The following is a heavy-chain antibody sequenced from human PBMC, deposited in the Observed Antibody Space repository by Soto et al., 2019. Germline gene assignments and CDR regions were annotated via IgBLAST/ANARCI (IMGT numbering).Heavy chain of an antibody. CDR2: IIPIFGTA. Sequence: QVQLVQSGAEVKKPGSSVKVSCKASGGTFSSYAISWVRQAPGQGLEWMGGIIPIFGTANYAQKFQGRVTFTADESRSTAYWELRSLGFEATAVYNCARGRAYMVRGFPGYYYGRDVWGKGTTVTVS. CDR3: ARGRAYMVRGFPGYYYGRDV. V-gene: IGHV1-69*01. D-gene: IGHD3-10*01. J-gene: IGHJ6*04. CDR1: GGTFSSYA.